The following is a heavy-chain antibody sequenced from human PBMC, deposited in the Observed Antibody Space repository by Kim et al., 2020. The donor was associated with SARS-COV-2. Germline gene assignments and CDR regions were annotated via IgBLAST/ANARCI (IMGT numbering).Heavy chain of an antibody. CDR1: GFTFSAHT. V-gene: IGHV3-23*01. J-gene: IGHJ4*02. CDR2: ISDRGDRI. D-gene: IGHD2-21*01. CDR3: TKRADYYFDY. Sequence: GGSLRLSCAASGFTFSAHTVSWVRQAPGKGLEWVSSISDRGDRIFYADSVRGRFTMSRDNSRSTLHLQMDSLRVEDTALYYCTKRADYYFDYWGQGTLVTVSS.